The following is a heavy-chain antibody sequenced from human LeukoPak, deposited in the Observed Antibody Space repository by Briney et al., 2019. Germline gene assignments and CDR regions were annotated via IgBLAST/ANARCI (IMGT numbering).Heavy chain of an antibody. CDR1: GYSFTSHY. CDR2: INPRGTST. Sequence: VASVKVSCKASGYSFTSHYMHWVRQAPGQGLEWMGLINPRGTSTIYAEKFQGRVTMTRDMSTSTDYMELISLRSEDTAVYYCARDNSVGDTAWWFDPWGQGTLVTVSS. J-gene: IGHJ5*02. CDR3: ARDNSVGDTAWWFDP. D-gene: IGHD1-26*01. V-gene: IGHV1-46*01.